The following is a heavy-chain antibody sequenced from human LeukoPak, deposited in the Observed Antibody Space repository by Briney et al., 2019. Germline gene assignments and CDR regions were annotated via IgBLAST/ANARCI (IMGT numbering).Heavy chain of an antibody. CDR1: GFTFSTYE. CDR2: ITSSGRTK. D-gene: IGHD6-19*01. J-gene: IGHJ4*02. CDR3: AGGGQWLVH. Sequence: PDWAVTLSYAASGFTFSTYEMNWVRQAPAKGLEWVSYITSSGRTKYYADSVKGRFTISRDNAKNSLYLQMNSLRADDTAVYYCAGGGQWLVHWGQGTLVTVSS. V-gene: IGHV3-48*03.